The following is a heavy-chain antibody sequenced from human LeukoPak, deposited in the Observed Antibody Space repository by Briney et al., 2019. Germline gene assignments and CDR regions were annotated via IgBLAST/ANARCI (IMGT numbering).Heavy chain of an antibody. CDR3: ARVMTTVTHYYYYGMDV. V-gene: IGHV3-74*01. CDR2: INSDGSST. CDR1: GFTFGSYA. J-gene: IGHJ6*02. Sequence: GGSLRLSCAASGFTFGSYAMNWVRQAPGKGLVWVSRINSDGSSTSYADSVKGRFTISRDNAKNTLYLQMNSLRAEDTAVYYCARVMTTVTHYYYYGMDVWGQGTTVTVSS. D-gene: IGHD4-17*01.